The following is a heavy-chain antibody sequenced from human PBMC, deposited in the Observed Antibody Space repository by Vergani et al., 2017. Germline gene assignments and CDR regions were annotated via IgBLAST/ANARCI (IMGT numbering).Heavy chain of an antibody. D-gene: IGHD6-19*01. CDR3: ARGARTDIEIAVAGVDY. J-gene: IGHJ4*02. CDR2: IRYDGSNK. V-gene: IGHV3-30*02. Sequence: QVQLVESGGGVVQHGGSLRLSCAASGFTFSSYGMHWVRQAPGKGLEWVAFIRYDGSNKYYADSVKGRFTISRDNSKNTLYLQMNSLRAEDTAVYYCARGARTDIEIAVAGVDYWGQGTLVTVSS. CDR1: GFTFSSYG.